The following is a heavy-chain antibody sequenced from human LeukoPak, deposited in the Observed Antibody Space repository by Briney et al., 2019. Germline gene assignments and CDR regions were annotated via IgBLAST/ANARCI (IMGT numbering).Heavy chain of an antibody. CDR3: ASGEVSSPYSSSWKNWFDP. CDR2: VRTNSGGT. CDR1: GYTFTAYY. J-gene: IGHJ5*02. Sequence: VASVKVSCKTSGYTFTAYYMHWVRQAPGQGLEWMGWVRTNSGGTKYSQNFQGRVTMTRDTSISTAYMELSRLRSDDTAVYYCASGEVSSPYSSSWKNWFDPWGQGTLVTVSS. D-gene: IGHD6-13*01. V-gene: IGHV1-2*02.